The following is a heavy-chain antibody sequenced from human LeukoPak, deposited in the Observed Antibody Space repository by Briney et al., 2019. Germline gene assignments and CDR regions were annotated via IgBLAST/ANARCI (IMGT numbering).Heavy chain of an antibody. J-gene: IGHJ4*02. CDR1: GYTFTSYG. CDR2: ISAYNGNT. V-gene: IGHV1-18*01. Sequence: ASVKVSCKASGYTFTSYGISWVRQAPGQGLEWMGWISAYNGNTNYAQKLQGRVTMTTDTSTSKAYMELRSLGSDDTAVYYCARGGQPSKYSSGWYGDYWGQGTLVTVSS. CDR3: ARGGQPSKYSSGWYGDY. D-gene: IGHD6-19*01.